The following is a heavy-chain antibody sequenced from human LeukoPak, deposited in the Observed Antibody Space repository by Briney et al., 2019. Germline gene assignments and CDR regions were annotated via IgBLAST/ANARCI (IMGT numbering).Heavy chain of an antibody. D-gene: IGHD6-13*01. CDR1: GFTFSDYY. CDR2: VSSTGSTI. V-gene: IGHV3-11*04. Sequence: GGSLRLSCAASGFTFSDYYMSWIRQAPGKGLEWVSYVSSTGSTIYYADSVKGRFTISRDNAKNSLYLQMNSLRAEDTAVYYCARDPLSSSSFDLWGQGTLVTVSS. CDR3: ARDPLSSSSFDL. J-gene: IGHJ4*02.